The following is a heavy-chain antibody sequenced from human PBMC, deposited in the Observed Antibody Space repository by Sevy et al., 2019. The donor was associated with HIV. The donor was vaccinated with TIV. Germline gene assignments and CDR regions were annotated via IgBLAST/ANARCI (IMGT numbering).Heavy chain of an antibody. V-gene: IGHV3-48*03. Sequence: GGSLRLSCEASGFTFSSYEMNWVRQAPGKGLEWVSYISSSGTTIKYADSVKGRFTISRDNAKNSLYMRMNSLRAEETAVYYCARVDANYDKGFDPWGQGTLVTVSS. CDR2: ISSSGTTI. CDR1: GFTFSSYE. CDR3: ARVDANYDKGFDP. J-gene: IGHJ5*02. D-gene: IGHD3-22*01.